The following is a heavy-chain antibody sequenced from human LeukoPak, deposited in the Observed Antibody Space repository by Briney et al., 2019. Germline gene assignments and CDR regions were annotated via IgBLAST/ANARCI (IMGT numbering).Heavy chain of an antibody. CDR2: ISYSGSYI. CDR3: AREDSTGVTYYFDY. Sequence: RPGQSLRLSCAASGFTFSSYSMNWVRQAPRKGLEWVSSISYSGSYIYYADSLKGRFTISRDNAKNSLYLQMNRLSAEDTAVYYCAREDSTGVTYYFDYWGQGPLVTVSS. D-gene: IGHD6-25*01. J-gene: IGHJ4*02. CDR1: GFTFSSYS. V-gene: IGHV3-21*01.